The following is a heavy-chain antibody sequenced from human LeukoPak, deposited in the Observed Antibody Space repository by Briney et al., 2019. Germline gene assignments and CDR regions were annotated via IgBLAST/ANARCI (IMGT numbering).Heavy chain of an antibody. Sequence: SETLSLTCTVSGGSISSYYWSWIRQPAGKGLEWIGRIYTSGSTNYNPSLKSRVTMSVDTSKNQFSLKLSSVTAADTAVYYCAVDSITMIVGAFDIWGQGTMVTVSS. CDR1: GGSISSYY. V-gene: IGHV4-4*07. CDR3: AVDSITMIVGAFDI. J-gene: IGHJ3*02. CDR2: IYTSGST. D-gene: IGHD3-22*01.